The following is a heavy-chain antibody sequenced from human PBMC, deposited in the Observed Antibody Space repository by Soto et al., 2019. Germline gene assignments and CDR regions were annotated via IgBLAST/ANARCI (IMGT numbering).Heavy chain of an antibody. J-gene: IGHJ4*02. CDR3: ATFRPSFVVVKDY. V-gene: IGHV3-30-3*01. D-gene: IGHD2-15*01. CDR1: GFIFSNYA. CDR2: MSYDGSRE. Sequence: QVQLVESGGGVVQPGRSLSLSCAASGFIFSNYAMHWVRQAPGKGLEWVAVMSYDGSREYYAGSVKGRFTISRDNSKNTLYLHMNTLRPEDTAVYYCATFRPSFVVVKDYWGQGTLVTVSS.